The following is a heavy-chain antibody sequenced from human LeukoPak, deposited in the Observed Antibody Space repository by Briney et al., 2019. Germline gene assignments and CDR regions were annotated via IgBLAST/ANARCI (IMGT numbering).Heavy chain of an antibody. CDR1: GYTFTGYY. CDR2: INPNSGGT. Sequence: ASVRVSCKASGYTFTGYYMHCVRQAPGQGLEWMGWINPNSGGTNYAQKFQGRVTMTGDTSISTAYMELSRLRSDDTAVYYCARDLGHCSGGSCYFAYGMDVWGQGTTVTVSS. J-gene: IGHJ6*02. D-gene: IGHD2-15*01. V-gene: IGHV1-2*02. CDR3: ARDLGHCSGGSCYFAYGMDV.